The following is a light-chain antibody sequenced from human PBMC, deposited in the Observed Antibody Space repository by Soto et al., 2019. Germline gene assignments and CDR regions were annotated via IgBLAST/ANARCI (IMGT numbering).Light chain of an antibody. CDR1: QSISSW. CDR2: AAS. V-gene: IGKV1-5*01. J-gene: IGKJ1*01. Sequence: DIQTTQSPSTLSATAGDRVTITCRASQSISSWLAWYQQKPGKAPKLLIYAASTLQTGVPSRFSGSGSGTEFTLTISSLQPEDFATYYCQQLNSYPGTFGQGTKVDIK. CDR3: QQLNSYPGT.